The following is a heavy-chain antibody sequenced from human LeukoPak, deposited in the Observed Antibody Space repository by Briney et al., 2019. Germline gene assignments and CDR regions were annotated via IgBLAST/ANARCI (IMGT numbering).Heavy chain of an antibody. CDR1: GGSISSGGYY. CDR3: ARVGGSGSYPLDY. V-gene: IGHV4-31*03. D-gene: IGHD3-10*01. J-gene: IGHJ4*02. Sequence: KPSETLSLTCTVSGGSISSGGYYWSWIRQHPGKGLEWIGYIYYSGSTYYNPSLKSRVTISVDTSKNQFSLKLSSVTAADTAVYYCARVGGSGSYPLDYWGQGTLVTVSS. CDR2: IYYSGST.